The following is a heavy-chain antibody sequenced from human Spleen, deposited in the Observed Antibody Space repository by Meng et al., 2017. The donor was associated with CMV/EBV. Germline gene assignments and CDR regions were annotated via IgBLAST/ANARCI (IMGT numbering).Heavy chain of an antibody. J-gene: IGHJ4*02. Sequence: QVQLVQSGAEVKKPGSSVKVSCKASGGTFSSYAISWVRQAPGQGLEWVGWVGAENGYTNYGQKFQGRVTVTADIFTNTAYMEMRSLRSDDSAMYYCARAGAAVTTNLDFWGQGTLVTVSS. D-gene: IGHD4-17*01. CDR1: GGTFSSYA. CDR3: ARAGAAVTTNLDF. V-gene: IGHV1-18*01. CDR2: VGAENGYT.